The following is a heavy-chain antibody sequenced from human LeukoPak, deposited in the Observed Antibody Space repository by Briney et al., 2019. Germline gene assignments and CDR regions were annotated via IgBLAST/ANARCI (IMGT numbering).Heavy chain of an antibody. J-gene: IGHJ4*02. V-gene: IGHV3-33*08. CDR3: ARDISQQLGPGFDY. Sequence: GGSLRLSCAASGFSFSSYAIHWVRQAPGKGLEWVAAIWSDGSNKYYADSVKGRFTISRDNSKNTLYLQMNSLRAEDTAVYYCARDISQQLGPGFDYWGQGTLVTVSS. CDR1: GFSFSSYA. D-gene: IGHD6-13*01. CDR2: IWSDGSNK.